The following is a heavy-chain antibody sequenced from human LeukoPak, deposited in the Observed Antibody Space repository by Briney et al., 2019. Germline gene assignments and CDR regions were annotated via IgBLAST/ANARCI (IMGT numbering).Heavy chain of an antibody. V-gene: IGHV4-59*08. CDR2: IYYSGST. CDR3: ARHLRQWLVRYFDY. J-gene: IGHJ4*02. CDR1: GGSISSYY. Sequence: SETLSLTCTVSGGSISSYYWSWVRQPPGKGLEWMGYIYYSGSTNYNPSLKRRVTISVDKSKNQFSLKLSSVTAADTAVYYCARHLRQWLVRYFDYWGQGTLVTVSS. D-gene: IGHD6-19*01.